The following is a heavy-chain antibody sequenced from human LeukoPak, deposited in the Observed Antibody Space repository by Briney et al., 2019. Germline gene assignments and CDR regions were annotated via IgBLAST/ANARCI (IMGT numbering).Heavy chain of an antibody. CDR2: ISSSSRYI. CDR3: ARLPAYYYESSGYSEHDY. D-gene: IGHD3-22*01. Sequence: GGSLRLSCAASGFSFSRYGMHWVRQAPGEGLEWVSSISSSSRYIYYADSVQGRFTISRDNAKTSLFLQMNSLRAADTAVYYCARLPAYYYESSGYSEHDYWGQGTLVTVSS. V-gene: IGHV3-21*01. CDR1: GFSFSRYG. J-gene: IGHJ4*02.